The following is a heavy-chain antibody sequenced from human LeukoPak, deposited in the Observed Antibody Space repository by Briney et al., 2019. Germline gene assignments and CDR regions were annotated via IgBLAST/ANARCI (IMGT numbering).Heavy chain of an antibody. Sequence: GGSLRLSCAASEFTFSSYSMNWVRQAPGKGLEWVSYITNSGNSKSYADSVKGRFTISRDNTKNSLYLQMNGLRAEDTAVYYCARGRSNYYGMDVWGQGTTVTVSS. CDR3: ARGRSNYYGMDV. J-gene: IGHJ6*02. CDR1: EFTFSSYS. V-gene: IGHV3-48*01. CDR2: ITNSGNSK. D-gene: IGHD1-26*01.